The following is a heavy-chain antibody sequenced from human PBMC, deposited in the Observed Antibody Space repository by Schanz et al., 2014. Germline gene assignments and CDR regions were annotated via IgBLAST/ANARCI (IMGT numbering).Heavy chain of an antibody. CDR1: GFNSDDYA. V-gene: IGHV3-9*02. Sequence: EVQVVESGGGLVQPGGSLRLSCTASGFNSDDYAMHWVRQAPGKGLEWVSNIPWNGAAIGYAGSVRGRFTISRDSAKNSLYLQMNSLRPEDTAVYYCAKGSRSGSKVMDVWGKGTTVNVSS. CDR3: AKGSRSGSKVMDV. CDR2: IPWNGAAI. J-gene: IGHJ6*03. D-gene: IGHD3-10*01.